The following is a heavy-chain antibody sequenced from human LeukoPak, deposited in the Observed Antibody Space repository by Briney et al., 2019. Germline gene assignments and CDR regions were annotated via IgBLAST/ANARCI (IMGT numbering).Heavy chain of an antibody. J-gene: IGHJ4*02. CDR3: AREPRYYDSSGYYYRGPH. Sequence: PGGSLRLSCAASGFTVSSNYMSWVRQAPGKGLEWVSVIYSGGSTYYADSVKGRFTISRDNSKNTLYLQMNSLRAEDTAVYYCAREPRYYDSSGYYYRGPHWGQGTLVTVSS. CDR2: IYSGGST. D-gene: IGHD3-22*01. V-gene: IGHV3-66*01. CDR1: GFTVSSNY.